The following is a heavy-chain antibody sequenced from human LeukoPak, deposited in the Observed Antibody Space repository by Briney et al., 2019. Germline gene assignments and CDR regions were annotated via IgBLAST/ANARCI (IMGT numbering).Heavy chain of an antibody. J-gene: IGHJ4*02. V-gene: IGHV3-11*01. D-gene: IGHD3-22*01. CDR3: ARTIIDSSGYFDY. CDR2: ISSSGSTI. Sequence: PGGSLRLTCAASGFTFSDYYMSWIRQAPGKGLEWVSYISSSGSTIYYADSVKGRFTISRDNAKNSLYLQMNSLRAEDTAVYYCARTIIDSSGYFDYWGQGTLVTVSS. CDR1: GFTFSDYY.